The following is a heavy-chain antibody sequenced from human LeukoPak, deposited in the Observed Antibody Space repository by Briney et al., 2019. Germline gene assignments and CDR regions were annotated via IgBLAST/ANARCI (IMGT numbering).Heavy chain of an antibody. V-gene: IGHV3-7*02. D-gene: IGHD1-26*01. J-gene: IGHJ4*02. CDR2: IKQDGSQT. Sequence: GGSLRLSCVVSGLTLSSYWMTWVRQAPGKGLEWVASIKQDGSQTYYLDSVKGRFTISRDNSKNSLYLQMTSLRADDTAVYYCASGRGSYSPDYWGQGTLVTVSS. CDR1: GLTLSSYW. CDR3: ASGRGSYSPDY.